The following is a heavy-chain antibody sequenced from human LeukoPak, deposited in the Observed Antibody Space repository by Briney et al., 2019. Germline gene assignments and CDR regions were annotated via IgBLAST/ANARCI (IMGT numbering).Heavy chain of an antibody. CDR3: AKGGIAAAGTGVWPHFDY. V-gene: IGHV3-7*01. Sequence: SGGSLRLSCAASGFTFSSYWMSWVRQAPGKGLEWVAKIKQDGSEKYYVDSVKGRFTISRDNAKNSLYLQMNSLRAEDTAVYYCAKGGIAAAGTGVWPHFDYWGQGALVTVSS. CDR1: GFTFSSYW. J-gene: IGHJ4*02. CDR2: IKQDGSEK. D-gene: IGHD6-13*01.